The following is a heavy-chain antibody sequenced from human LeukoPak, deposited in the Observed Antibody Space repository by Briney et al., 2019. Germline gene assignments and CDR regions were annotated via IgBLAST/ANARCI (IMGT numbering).Heavy chain of an antibody. CDR1: GFTFSSYG. V-gene: IGHV3-33*01. CDR3: ARAQSSIAAQGGFYFDY. CDR2: IWYDGSNK. J-gene: IGHJ4*02. D-gene: IGHD6-6*01. Sequence: GGSLRLSCAASGFTFSSYGMHWVRQAPGKGLEWVAVIWYDGSNKYYADSVKGRFTISRDNSKNTLYLQMNSLRAEDTAVYYCARAQSSIAAQGGFYFDYWGQGTLVTVSS.